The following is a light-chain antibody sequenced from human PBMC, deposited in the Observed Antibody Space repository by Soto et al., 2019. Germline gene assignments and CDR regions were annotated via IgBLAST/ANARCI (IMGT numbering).Light chain of an antibody. CDR3: ASWDDSLNGVV. J-gene: IGLJ3*02. CDR2: KTD. Sequence: QSVLTQPPSASGTLGQRVTISCSGSHSNIGTKAVKWFQQVPGAAPKSLIYKTDQRPSGVPDRFSGSKSGTSASLAISGLQPEDEADYYRASWDDSLNGVVFGGGTKLTVL. V-gene: IGLV1-44*01. CDR1: HSNIGTKA.